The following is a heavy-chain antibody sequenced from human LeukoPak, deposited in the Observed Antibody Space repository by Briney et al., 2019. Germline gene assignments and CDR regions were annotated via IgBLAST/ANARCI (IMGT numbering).Heavy chain of an antibody. V-gene: IGHV3-23*01. CDR3: AKNGDRGAYCSGGSCYPYFYYYMDV. Sequence: GGSLRLSCAASGFTFSSYGMSWVRQAPGKGLEWVSAINGSGGSTYYADSVKGRFTISRDNSKNTLYLQMNSLRAEDTAIYYCAKNGDRGAYCSGGSCYPYFYYYMDVWGKGTTVTISS. CDR2: INGSGGST. CDR1: GFTFSSYG. D-gene: IGHD2-15*01. J-gene: IGHJ6*03.